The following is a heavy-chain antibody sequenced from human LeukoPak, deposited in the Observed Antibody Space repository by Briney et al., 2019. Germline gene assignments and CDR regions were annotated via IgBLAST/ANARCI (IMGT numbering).Heavy chain of an antibody. CDR1: GFTFSSYV. D-gene: IGHD3-22*01. J-gene: IGHJ4*02. CDR3: AKAIVVVITTLGY. Sequence: PGGSLGLSCAASGFTFSSYVMTWVRQGPGKGLEWVSAISGSGGSTYYADSVKGRFTISRDNSKNTLYLQMNSLRAEDTAVYYCAKAIVVVITTLGYWGQGTLVTASS. CDR2: ISGSGGST. V-gene: IGHV3-23*01.